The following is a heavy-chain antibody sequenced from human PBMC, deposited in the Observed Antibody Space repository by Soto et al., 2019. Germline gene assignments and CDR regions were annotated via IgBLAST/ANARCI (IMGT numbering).Heavy chain of an antibody. CDR2: TYYRSKWYN. CDR3: AYGSGSYYWFDP. Sequence: SQTLSLTCAISGDSVSSNSAAWNWIRQSPSRGLEWLGRTYYRSKWYNDYAVSVKSRITINPDTSKNQFSLQLNSVTPEDTAVSDCAYGSGSYYWFDPWGQGTLVTVSS. CDR1: GDSVSSNSAA. J-gene: IGHJ5*02. D-gene: IGHD1-26*01. V-gene: IGHV6-1*01.